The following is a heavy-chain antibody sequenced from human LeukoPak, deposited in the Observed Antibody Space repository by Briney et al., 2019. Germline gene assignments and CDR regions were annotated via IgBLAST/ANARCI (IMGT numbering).Heavy chain of an antibody. CDR1: GFTFDDYA. V-gene: IGHV3-9*01. J-gene: IGHJ4*02. CDR2: ISWNSGSI. CDR3: AKEPYDFWSGYSQYYFDY. D-gene: IGHD3-3*01. Sequence: GGFLRLSCAASGFTFDDYAMHWVRQAPGKGLEWVSGISWNSGSIDYADSVKGRFTISRDNAKNSLYLQMNSLRAEDTAVYYCAKEPYDFWSGYSQYYFDYWGQGTLVTVSS.